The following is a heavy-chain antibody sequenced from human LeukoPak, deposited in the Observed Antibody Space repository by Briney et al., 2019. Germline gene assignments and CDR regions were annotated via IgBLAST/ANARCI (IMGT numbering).Heavy chain of an antibody. CDR2: MSYTGSA. CDR1: GGSISSSSYY. Sequence: PSQTLSLTCTVSGGSISSSSYYWAWIRQPPGKGLEWIASMSYTGSAYYNPSLKSRVTISVDTSNNQFSLKLSSVTAADTAVYYCTRLYRQRYFDSWGQGTLVTVSS. D-gene: IGHD3-16*02. J-gene: IGHJ4*02. CDR3: TRLYRQRYFDS. V-gene: IGHV4-39*01.